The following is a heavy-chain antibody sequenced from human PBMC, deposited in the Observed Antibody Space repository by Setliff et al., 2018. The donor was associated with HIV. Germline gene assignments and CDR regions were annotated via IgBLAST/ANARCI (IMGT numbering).Heavy chain of an antibody. Sequence: SETLSLTCTVSGGSISSSSYYWGWIRQAPGKGPEWVASIDHSGSSFFNPSLKRRLNISVDTSKNQFSLQLTAVTASDTSVYYCPRHGTYYHLFDYWGQGTPVTVSS. D-gene: IGHD3-10*01. CDR2: IDHSGSS. J-gene: IGHJ4*02. CDR1: GGSISSSSYY. CDR3: PRHGTYYHLFDY. V-gene: IGHV4-39*01.